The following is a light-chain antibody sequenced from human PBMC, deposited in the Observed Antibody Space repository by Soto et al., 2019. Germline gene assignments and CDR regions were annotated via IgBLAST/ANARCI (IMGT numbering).Light chain of an antibody. Sequence: DIQMTQSPSTLSASVGDRVTTTCRASQSINTWLAWYQQKPGEAPKLLIYEASGLESGVPSRFSGSGSGTEFTLTISGLQPDDFATYYCQQYSSLVTFGQGTKLDIK. V-gene: IGKV1-5*03. CDR1: QSINTW. J-gene: IGKJ2*01. CDR3: QQYSSLVT. CDR2: EAS.